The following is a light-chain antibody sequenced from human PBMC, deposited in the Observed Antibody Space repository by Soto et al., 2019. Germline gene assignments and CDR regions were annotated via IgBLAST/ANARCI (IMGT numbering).Light chain of an antibody. CDR2: GAS. V-gene: IGKV3-15*01. Sequence: EIVMTQSPATLSVSPGERVTLSCRASQNISSNVAWYQQRPGQAPRLLIFGASARATGVPYRFSGSGSGTDFTLTINSLQSEDSAVSYCQNYNYWPPATFGGGTKVDIK. J-gene: IGKJ4*01. CDR1: QNISSN. CDR3: QNYNYWPPAT.